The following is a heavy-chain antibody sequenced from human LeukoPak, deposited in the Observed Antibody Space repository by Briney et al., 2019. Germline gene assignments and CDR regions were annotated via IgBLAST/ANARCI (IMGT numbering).Heavy chain of an antibody. Sequence: ASVKVSCKASGYTFTGYYMHWARQAPGQGLEWMGWINPNSGGTNYAQKFQGRVTMTRDTSISTAYMELSRLRSDDTAVYYCARGDFWSGYWDYGMDVWGQGTTVTVSS. CDR2: INPNSGGT. V-gene: IGHV1-2*02. CDR1: GYTFTGYY. CDR3: ARGDFWSGYWDYGMDV. D-gene: IGHD3-3*01. J-gene: IGHJ6*02.